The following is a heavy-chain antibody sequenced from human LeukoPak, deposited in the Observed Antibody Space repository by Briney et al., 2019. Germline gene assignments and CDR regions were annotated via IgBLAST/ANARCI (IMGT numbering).Heavy chain of an antibody. CDR3: ARDGVGYYGSSGYYYFQH. CDR1: GYTFTDYY. CDR2: INPNSGGT. D-gene: IGHD3-22*01. Sequence: ASVKVSCKASGYTFTDYYMHWVRQAPGQGLEWMGWINPNSGGTNYAQKFQGRVTMTRNTSISTAYMELSRLRSDDTAVYYCARDGVGYYGSSGYYYFQHWGQGTLVTVSS. J-gene: IGHJ1*01. V-gene: IGHV1-2*02.